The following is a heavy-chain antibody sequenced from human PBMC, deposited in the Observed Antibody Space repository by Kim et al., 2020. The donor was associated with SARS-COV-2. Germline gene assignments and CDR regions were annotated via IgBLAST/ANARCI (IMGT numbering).Heavy chain of an antibody. CDR3: ARDRYYDSSGYYSPFYY. V-gene: IGHV4-59*01. J-gene: IGHJ4*02. Sequence: DNPSLKSRVTISVDTSKNQFSLKLSSVTAADTAVYYCARDRYYDSSGYYSPFYYWGQGTLVTVSS. D-gene: IGHD3-22*01.